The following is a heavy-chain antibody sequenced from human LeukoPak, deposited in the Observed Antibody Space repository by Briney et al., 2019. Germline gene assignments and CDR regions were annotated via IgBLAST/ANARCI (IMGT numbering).Heavy chain of an antibody. CDR3: VREAYCGGDCYSGYMDV. CDR2: IYYSGST. D-gene: IGHD2-21*02. Sequence: PSETLSLTCTVSGGSISSSSYYWGWIRQPPGKGLEWIGSIYYSGSTYYNPSLKSRVTISVDTSKNQFSLKLSSVTAANTAVYYCVREAYCGGDCYSGYMDVWGKGTTVTVSS. J-gene: IGHJ6*03. CDR1: GGSISSSSYY. V-gene: IGHV4-39*07.